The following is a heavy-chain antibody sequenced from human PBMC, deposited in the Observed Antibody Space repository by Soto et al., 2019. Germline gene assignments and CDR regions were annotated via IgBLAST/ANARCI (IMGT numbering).Heavy chain of an antibody. D-gene: IGHD3-3*01. V-gene: IGHV1-69*13. J-gene: IGHJ5*02. CDR2: IIPIFGTA. CDR3: ARDQTQSYDFWSGYPAYNWFDP. Sequence: SVKVSCKASGGTFSSYAISWVRQAPGQGLEWMGGIIPIFGTANYAQKFQGRVTITADESTSTAYMELSSLRSEDTAVYYCARDQTQSYDFWSGYPAYNWFDPWGQGTLVTVSS. CDR1: GGTFSSYA.